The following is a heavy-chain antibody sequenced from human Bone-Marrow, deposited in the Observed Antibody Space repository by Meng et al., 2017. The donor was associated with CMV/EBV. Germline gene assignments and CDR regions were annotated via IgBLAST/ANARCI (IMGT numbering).Heavy chain of an antibody. CDR1: GGTFSSYT. CDR3: ARSASSGSYFSWFDP. Sequence: SVKVSCKASGGTFSSYTISWVRQAPGQGLEWMGRIIPILGIANYAQKFQGRVTITADKSTSTAYMELSSLGSEDTALYYCARSASSGSYFSWFDPWGQGTLVTVSS. V-gene: IGHV1-69*02. CDR2: IIPILGIA. J-gene: IGHJ5*02. D-gene: IGHD1-26*01.